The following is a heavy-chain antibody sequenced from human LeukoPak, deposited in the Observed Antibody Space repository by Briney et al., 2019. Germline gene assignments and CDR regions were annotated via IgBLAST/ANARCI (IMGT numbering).Heavy chain of an antibody. CDR2: IWYDGSNK. CDR3: ARANYGGNWFDP. V-gene: IGHV3-33*08. D-gene: IGHD4-23*01. J-gene: IGHJ5*02. CDR1: GISVSNNY. Sequence: GGSLRLSCGASGISVSNNYMSWVRQAPGKGLEWVAVIWYDGSNKYYADSVKGRFTISRDNSKNTLYLQMNSLRAEDTAVYYCARANYGGNWFDPWGQGTLVTVSS.